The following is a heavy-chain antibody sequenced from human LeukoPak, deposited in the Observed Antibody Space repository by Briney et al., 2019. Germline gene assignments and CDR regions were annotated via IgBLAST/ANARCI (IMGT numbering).Heavy chain of an antibody. CDR1: GYTFTYYY. CDR2: IIPIFDTA. CDR3: ASHDRY. J-gene: IGHJ4*02. D-gene: IGHD1-1*01. Sequence: VASVKVSCKASGYTFTYYYIHWMRQAPGQGLEWMGGIIPIFDTANYAQKFQGRVTITTDESTSTAYMELSSLRSEDTAVYYCASHDRYWGQGTLVTVSS. V-gene: IGHV1-69*05.